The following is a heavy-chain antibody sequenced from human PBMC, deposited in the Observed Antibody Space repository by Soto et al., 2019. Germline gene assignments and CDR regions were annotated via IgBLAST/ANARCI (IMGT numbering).Heavy chain of an antibody. D-gene: IGHD1-26*01. V-gene: IGHV1-18*01. CDR3: ARASGGGVGTSSY. CDR2: ISAYNGNT. CDR1: GYIFSNFG. Sequence: QVQLVQSGPEVKKPGASAKVSCKASGYIFSNFGISWMRQVPGQGLEWMGWISAYNGNTNYAQKFQGRVTLTTDTSTNTAYMGVRSLRSDDTAVYYCARASGGGVGTSSYWGQGTLVTVSS. J-gene: IGHJ4*02.